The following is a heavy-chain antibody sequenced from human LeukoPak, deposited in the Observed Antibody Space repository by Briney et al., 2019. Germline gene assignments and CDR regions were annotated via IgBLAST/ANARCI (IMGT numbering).Heavy chain of an antibody. CDR3: VKAAGHDNRDDSFDI. J-gene: IGHJ3*02. D-gene: IGHD3-22*01. Sequence: GGSLRLSCAASGFIFRNSGMNWVRQAPGKGLEWVSGISDSGSRPYYADSVKGRSTISRDNSKNTLYLQINSLTVEDTVSYYCVKAAGHDNRDDSFDIWGLGTMVTVSS. CDR2: ISDSGSRP. CDR1: GFIFRNSG. V-gene: IGHV3-23*01.